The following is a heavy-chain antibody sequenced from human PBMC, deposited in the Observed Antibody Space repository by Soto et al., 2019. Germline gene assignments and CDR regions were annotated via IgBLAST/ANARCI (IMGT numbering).Heavy chain of an antibody. CDR1: GFTFTSYG. D-gene: IGHD5-12*01. J-gene: IGHJ6*02. CDR2: ILHDGSAE. Sequence: GGSLRLSWAASGFTFTSYGMHWVRQAPGKGLEWMALILHDGSAEYYADSVKGRFTISRDNSTNTLYLQMNSLRAEDTAVYYCARSRDGYRFYFYYGMDGWGQGTTVTVSS. V-gene: IGHV3-33*08. CDR3: ARSRDGYRFYFYYGMDG.